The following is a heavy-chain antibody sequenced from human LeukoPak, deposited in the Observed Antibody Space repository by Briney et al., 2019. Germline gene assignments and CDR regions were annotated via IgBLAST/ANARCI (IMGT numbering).Heavy chain of an antibody. D-gene: IGHD3-16*02. Sequence: QPGGSLRLSCAASGFIFSSYWMHWVRQAPGKGLVWVSRINSYGTDTTYADCVKGRFTISRDNAKNMLYLQMNSLRGADTAVYYCASPVGLGDLSAGGYWGQGTLVTVSS. CDR3: ASPVGLGDLSAGGY. CDR2: INSYGTDT. J-gene: IGHJ4*02. CDR1: GFIFSSYW. V-gene: IGHV3-74*01.